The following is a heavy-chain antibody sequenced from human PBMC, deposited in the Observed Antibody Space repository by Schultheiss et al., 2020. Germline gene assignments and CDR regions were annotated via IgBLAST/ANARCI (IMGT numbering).Heavy chain of an antibody. D-gene: IGHD3-22*01. CDR2: IKQDGSEK. Sequence: GGSLRLSCAASGFTFSSYWMSWVRQAPGKGLEWVANIKQDGSEKYYVDSVKGRFTISRDNAKNSLYLQMNSLRAEDTAVYYCARDSRTSGYYYYYYGMDVWGQGTTVTVSS. V-gene: IGHV3-7*04. CDR3: ARDSRTSGYYYYYYGMDV. J-gene: IGHJ6*02. CDR1: GFTFSSYW.